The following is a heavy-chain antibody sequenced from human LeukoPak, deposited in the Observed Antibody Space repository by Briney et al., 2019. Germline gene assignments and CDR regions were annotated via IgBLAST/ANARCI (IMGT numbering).Heavy chain of an antibody. CDR1: GGSISSSNYY. CDR2: IYYSGST. Sequence: SETLSLTCTVSGGSISSSNYYWDWIRQPPGKGLEWIGSIYYSGSTYYNPSLKSRVTISIDTSKNQFSLKLSSVTAADTAVYYCARSELLWFGGVNSGFDYWGQGTLVTVSS. D-gene: IGHD3-10*01. V-gene: IGHV4-39*07. J-gene: IGHJ4*02. CDR3: ARSELLWFGGVNSGFDY.